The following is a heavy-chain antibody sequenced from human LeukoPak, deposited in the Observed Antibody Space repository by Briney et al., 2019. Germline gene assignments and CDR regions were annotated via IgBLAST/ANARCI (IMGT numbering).Heavy chain of an antibody. D-gene: IGHD5-12*01. CDR3: ATIRRYGGNPAYYFDD. Sequence: PSETLSLTCSVSGDSITNTIYYWAWVRQPPGKGLEWIGTVYYTGATFYKPSLKSRVTVSADTSRDQFSLSLRSVTGADAAVYYCATIRRYGGNPAYYFDDWGQGTLVTVSS. CDR2: VYYTGAT. J-gene: IGHJ4*02. V-gene: IGHV4-39*01. CDR1: GDSITNTIYY.